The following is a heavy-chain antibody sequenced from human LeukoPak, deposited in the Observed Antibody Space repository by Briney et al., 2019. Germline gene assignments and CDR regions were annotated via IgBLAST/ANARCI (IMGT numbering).Heavy chain of an antibody. J-gene: IGHJ3*02. D-gene: IGHD3-10*01. V-gene: IGHV4-4*07. Sequence: SETLSLTCTVSGGSISSYYWSWIRQPAGKGLEWIGRVYTSGSTNYNPSLKSRVTISVDTSRNQFSLKLNSVTAADTAVYYCAKSNGYGLVDIWGQGTMVTVSS. CDR1: GGSISSYY. CDR2: VYTSGST. CDR3: AKSNGYGLVDI.